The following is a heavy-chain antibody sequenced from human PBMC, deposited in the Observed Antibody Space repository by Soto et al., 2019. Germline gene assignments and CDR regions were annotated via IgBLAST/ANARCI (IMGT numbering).Heavy chain of an antibody. CDR2: ISPIYDAA. V-gene: IGHV1-69*06. Sequence: QVQLVQSGAEVKKPGSSVKVSCEASGGTFSNYVISWLRQAPGQGPEWMGGISPIYDAANYARKFRGRVTITADKSTSTAYMELISLKSEDTAIYYCARYWTAGTFYGAFDVWGQGTMVIVSP. J-gene: IGHJ3*01. CDR1: GGTFSNYV. CDR3: ARYWTAGTFYGAFDV. D-gene: IGHD2-8*02.